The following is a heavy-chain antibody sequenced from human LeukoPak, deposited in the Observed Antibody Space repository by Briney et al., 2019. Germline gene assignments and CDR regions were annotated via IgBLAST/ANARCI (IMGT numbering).Heavy chain of an antibody. J-gene: IGHJ5*02. CDR1: GVSISSGAYS. V-gene: IGHV4-30-2*01. CDR3: AREFWVANAPGSWLDP. D-gene: IGHD7-27*01. CDR2: IFHTGNT. Sequence: PSETLPLTCAVSGVSISSGAYSWRWLRQPPGKGLEWIGYIFHTGNTIYNASLKGRITISVDTSKNQFSLKLTSMTLADTAVYYCAREFWVANAPGSWLDPWGQGIPVAVSS.